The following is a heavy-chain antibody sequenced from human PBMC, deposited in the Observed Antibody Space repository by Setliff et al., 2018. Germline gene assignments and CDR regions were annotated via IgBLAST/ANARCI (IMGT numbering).Heavy chain of an antibody. CDR2: IYHNGNT. D-gene: IGHD5-18*01. Sequence: SETLSLTCAVSGGSISSHYWNWIRQPPGKGLQWIGYIYHNGNTNFNPSLKTRVTMSVDTSKNQFALNLRSVTAADTAVYYCVRDRTAYSYGLDVWGQGTTVTVSS. CDR3: VRDRTAYSYGLDV. CDR1: GGSISSHY. V-gene: IGHV4-59*11. J-gene: IGHJ6*02.